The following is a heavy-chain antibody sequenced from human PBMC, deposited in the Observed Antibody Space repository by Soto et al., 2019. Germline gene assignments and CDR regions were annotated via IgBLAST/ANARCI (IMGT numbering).Heavy chain of an antibody. V-gene: IGHV4-39*01. CDR1: DGSISSSTYS. CDR2: IHSSGAT. J-gene: IGHJ5*02. Sequence: QLQLQESGPGLVKPSETLSLTCTVSDGSISSSTYSWGWIRHPPRKGLECIGSIHSSGATYYNVSLKSRVTVSVDTSKNQLALKLNSVTAADTGVYYCGRQRSNNSGRLSWFDPWGQGTMVSVSS. CDR3: GRQRSNNSGRLSWFDP. D-gene: IGHD3-10*01.